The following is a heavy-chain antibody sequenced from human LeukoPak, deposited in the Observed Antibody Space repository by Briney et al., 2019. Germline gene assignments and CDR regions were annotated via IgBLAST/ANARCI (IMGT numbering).Heavy chain of an antibody. CDR1: GGSISSHY. CDR3: ARESSSSLYYYYMDV. CDR2: IYYSGST. J-gene: IGHJ6*03. D-gene: IGHD6-13*01. Sequence: PSETLSLTCTVSGGSISSHYWGWIRQPPGKGLEWIGYIYYSGSTNYNPSLKSRVTISVDTSKNQFSLKLSSVTAADTAVYYCARESSSSLYYYYMDVWGKGTTVTVSS. V-gene: IGHV4-59*11.